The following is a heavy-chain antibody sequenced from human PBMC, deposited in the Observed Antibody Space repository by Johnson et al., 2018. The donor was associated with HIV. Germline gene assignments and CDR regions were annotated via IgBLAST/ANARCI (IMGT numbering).Heavy chain of an antibody. CDR1: GFTFDDYG. V-gene: IGHV3-23*04. D-gene: IGHD1-26*01. J-gene: IGHJ3*02. CDR3: ARGGGVVGNAFDI. CDR2: ISGSGGST. Sequence: VHLVESGGGVVRPGGSLRLSCAASGFTFDDYGMSWVRQVPWKGLEWVSAISGSGGSTYYADSVKGRFTISRDNSKNTLYLQMGSLRAEDMAVYYCARGGGVVGNAFDIWGQGTMVTVSS.